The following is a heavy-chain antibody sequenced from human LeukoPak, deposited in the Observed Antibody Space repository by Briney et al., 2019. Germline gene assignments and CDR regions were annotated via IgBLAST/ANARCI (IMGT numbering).Heavy chain of an antibody. CDR2: IIPIFGTA. CDR1: GGTFSSYA. Sequence: ASVKVSCKASGGTFSSYAISWVRQAPGQGLEWMGGIIPIFGTANYAQKFQGRVTITADESTSTAYVELSSLRSEDTAVYYCARSSITMVRGAHFPIPDYWGQGTLVTVSS. D-gene: IGHD3-10*01. J-gene: IGHJ4*02. V-gene: IGHV1-69*01. CDR3: ARSSITMVRGAHFPIPDY.